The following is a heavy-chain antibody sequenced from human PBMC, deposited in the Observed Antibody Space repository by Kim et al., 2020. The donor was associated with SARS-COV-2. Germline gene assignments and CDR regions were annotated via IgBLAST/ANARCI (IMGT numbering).Heavy chain of an antibody. V-gene: IGHV3-30-3*01. CDR1: GFTFSSDA. Sequence: GGSLRLSCAASGFTFSSDAMHWVRQAPGKGLEWVAVISYDGSNKYYADSVKGRFTISRDNSKNTLYLQMNSLRAEDTAVYYCARDDFWSGYYVYWGQGTLVTVSS. J-gene: IGHJ4*02. CDR3: ARDDFWSGYYVY. CDR2: ISYDGSNK. D-gene: IGHD3-3*01.